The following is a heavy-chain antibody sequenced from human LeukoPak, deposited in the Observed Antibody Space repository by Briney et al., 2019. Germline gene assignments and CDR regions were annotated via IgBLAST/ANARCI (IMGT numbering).Heavy chain of an antibody. D-gene: IGHD6-19*01. V-gene: IGHV3-23*01. CDR1: GFTFSIYA. Sequence: PGGSLRLSCAASGFTFSIYAMSWVRQAPGKGLEWVSAISGSGGSTYYADSVKGRFTISRDNSKNTLYLQMNSLRAEDTAVYYCAKDLAGHSSGWYRPQYYFDYWGQGTLVTVSS. CDR2: ISGSGGST. CDR3: AKDLAGHSSGWYRPQYYFDY. J-gene: IGHJ4*02.